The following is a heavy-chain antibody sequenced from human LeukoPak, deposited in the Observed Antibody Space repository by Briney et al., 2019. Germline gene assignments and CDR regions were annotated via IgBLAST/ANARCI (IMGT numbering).Heavy chain of an antibody. D-gene: IGHD6-13*01. V-gene: IGHV1-2*02. CDR3: ARRYSNDDAFDI. J-gene: IGHJ3*02. CDR1: RYTFTGYY. CDR2: INPNSGDT. Sequence: GASVKVSCKASRYTFTGYYMNWLRQAPGQGLEWMGWINPNSGDTNYAQRFQGRVTMTRDTSITTAYMELSRLRSDDTAVYYCARRYSNDDAFDIWGQGTMVTVSS.